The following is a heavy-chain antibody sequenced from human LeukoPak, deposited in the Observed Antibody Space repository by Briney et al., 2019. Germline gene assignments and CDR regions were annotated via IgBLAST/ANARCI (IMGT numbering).Heavy chain of an antibody. D-gene: IGHD5-18*01. Sequence: SETLSLTCTVSGGSISSGSYYWSWIRQPAGKGLEWIGRIYTSGSTNYNPSLKSRVTISVDKSKNQFSLKLSSVTAADTAVYYCARVGSYGYFDYWGQGTLVTVSS. J-gene: IGHJ4*02. CDR1: GGSISSGSYY. CDR2: IYTSGST. CDR3: ARVGSYGYFDY. V-gene: IGHV4-61*02.